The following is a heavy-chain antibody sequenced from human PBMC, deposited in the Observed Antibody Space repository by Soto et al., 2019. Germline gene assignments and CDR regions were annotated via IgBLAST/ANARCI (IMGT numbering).Heavy chain of an antibody. Sequence: SETLSLTCSVSGGSISSYYWSWIRQPPGKGLEWIGYIYYSGSTNYNPSLKSRVTISVDTSKNQFSLKLSSVTAADTAVYYCASDASNYPYYYYGMDVWGQGTTVTVSS. J-gene: IGHJ6*02. CDR1: GGSISSYY. CDR2: IYYSGST. V-gene: IGHV4-59*01. D-gene: IGHD4-4*01. CDR3: ASDASNYPYYYYGMDV.